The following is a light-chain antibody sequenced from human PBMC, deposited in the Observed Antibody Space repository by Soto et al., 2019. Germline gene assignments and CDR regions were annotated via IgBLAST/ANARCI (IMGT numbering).Light chain of an antibody. J-gene: IGLJ2*01. CDR2: LNSDGSH. CDR1: SGHNNYA. Sequence: QPVLTQSPSASASLGASVKLTCTLSSGHNNYAIAWHQQQPEKGPRFLMKLNSDGSHSKGDGIPDRFSGSSSGAERYLTISSLQSEDEADYYCQTGDTGIRVFGGGTKVTVL. V-gene: IGLV4-69*01. CDR3: QTGDTGIRV.